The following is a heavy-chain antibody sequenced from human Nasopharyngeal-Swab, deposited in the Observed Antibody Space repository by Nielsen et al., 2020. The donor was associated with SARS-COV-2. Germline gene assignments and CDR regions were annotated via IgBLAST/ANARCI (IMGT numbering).Heavy chain of an antibody. CDR2: ISGSGSYV. CDR3: ARIAGRGSIYYYYMDV. J-gene: IGHJ6*03. V-gene: IGHV3-21*01. CDR1: GFTFNSYS. D-gene: IGHD1-26*01. Sequence: GESLKTSCAGSGFTFNSYSMIWVRQVPGEGLEWVSSISGSGSYVYYADSVKGRFTISKDSAKNSLYLQMNSLRADDTAVYFCARIAGRGSIYYYYMDVWGTGTTVTVSS.